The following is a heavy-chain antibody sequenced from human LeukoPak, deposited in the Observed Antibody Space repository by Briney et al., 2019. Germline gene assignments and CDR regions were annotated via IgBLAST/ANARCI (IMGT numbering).Heavy chain of an antibody. V-gene: IGHV3-64*04. Sequence: PGGSLRLSCSASGFTFSSYAMHWVRQAPGKGLEYVSAISSNGGSTYYADSVKGRSTISRDNSKNTLYLQMNSLRAEDTAVYYCAKRIQSGYSYVFGYWGQGTLVTVSS. CDR3: AKRIQSGYSYVFGY. CDR2: ISSNGGST. J-gene: IGHJ4*02. D-gene: IGHD5-18*01. CDR1: GFTFSSYA.